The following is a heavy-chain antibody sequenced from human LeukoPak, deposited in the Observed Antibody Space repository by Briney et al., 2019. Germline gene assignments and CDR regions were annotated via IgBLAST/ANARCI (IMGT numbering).Heavy chain of an antibody. CDR1: GYTFTGYY. CDR3: ARSEDYGLDV. V-gene: IGHV1-2*02. CDR2: INPNSGGT. Sequence: ASVKVSCKASGYTFTGYYMHWVRQAPGQGLEWMGWINPNSGGTNYAQKFQGRVTMTRDTSISTTYMELTRLKSDDTAVYFCARSEDYGLDVWGQGTTVIVSS. J-gene: IGHJ6*02.